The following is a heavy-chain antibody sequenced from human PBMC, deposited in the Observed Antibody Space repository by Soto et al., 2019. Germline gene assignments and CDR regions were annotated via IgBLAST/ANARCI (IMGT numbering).Heavy chain of an antibody. Sequence: PGESLKISCKGSGYSFTNYWIGWGRQMPGKGLEWMGIIYPGDSDTRYSPSVQGQVTISADKSITTAYLQWSSLKASDTAIYYCARCASSGSLDWFDPWGQGTLVTSPQ. CDR2: IYPGDSDT. CDR1: GYSFTNYW. CDR3: ARCASSGSLDWFDP. V-gene: IGHV5-51*01. D-gene: IGHD1-26*01. J-gene: IGHJ5*02.